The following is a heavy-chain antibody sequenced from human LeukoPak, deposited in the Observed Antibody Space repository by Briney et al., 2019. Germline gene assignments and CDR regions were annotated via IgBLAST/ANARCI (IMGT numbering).Heavy chain of an antibody. D-gene: IGHD3-16*01. CDR3: ARPRITFGGWFDP. J-gene: IGHJ5*02. CDR2: IYHSGST. CDR1: GGSISSGGYY. Sequence: SQTLALTCTVSGGSISSGGYYWSWIRQPPGKGLEWIGYIYHSGSTYYNPSLKSRVIISIDTPKNQFSLKLSSVTAADTAVYYCARPRITFGGWFDPWGQGTLVIVSS. V-gene: IGHV4-30-2*01.